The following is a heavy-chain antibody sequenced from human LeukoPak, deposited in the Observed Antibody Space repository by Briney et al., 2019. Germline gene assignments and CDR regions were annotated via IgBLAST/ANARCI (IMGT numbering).Heavy chain of an antibody. V-gene: IGHV4-34*01. Sequence: SETLSLTCAVYGGSFSGYYWSWIRQPPGKGLEWIGEINHSGSTNYNPSLKSRVTISVDTSKNQFSLKLSSVTAADTAVYYCARGASYSSSWYSEVDYWGQGTLVTVSS. CDR1: GGSFSGYY. J-gene: IGHJ4*02. CDR3: ARGASYSSSWYSEVDY. CDR2: INHSGST. D-gene: IGHD6-13*01.